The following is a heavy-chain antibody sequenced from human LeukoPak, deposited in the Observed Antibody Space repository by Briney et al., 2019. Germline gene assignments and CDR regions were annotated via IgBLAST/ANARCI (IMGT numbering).Heavy chain of an antibody. CDR3: ARRQRDVVVVAATRRVAFDI. CDR2: INHSGST. D-gene: IGHD2-15*01. CDR1: GGSFSGYY. V-gene: IGHV4-34*01. Sequence: SETLSLTCAVYGGSFSGYYWSWIRQPPGKGLEWIGEINHSGSTNYNPSLKSRVTISVDTSKNQFSLKLSSVTAADTAEYYCARRQRDVVVVAATRRVAFDIWGQGTMVTVSS. J-gene: IGHJ3*02.